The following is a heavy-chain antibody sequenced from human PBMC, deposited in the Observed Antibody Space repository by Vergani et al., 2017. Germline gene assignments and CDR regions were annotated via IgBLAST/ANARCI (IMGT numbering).Heavy chain of an antibody. J-gene: IGHJ4*02. CDR2: ISYDGSNK. V-gene: IGHV3-30*18. Sequence: QVQLVESGRGVVQPGRSLRLSCAASGFTFSSYGMHWVRQAPGKGLEWVAVISYDGSNKYYADSVKGRFTISRDNSKNTLYLQMNSLRAEDTAVYYCAKARRGVYFDYWGQGTLVTVSS. D-gene: IGHD1-26*01. CDR3: AKARRGVYFDY. CDR1: GFTFSSYG.